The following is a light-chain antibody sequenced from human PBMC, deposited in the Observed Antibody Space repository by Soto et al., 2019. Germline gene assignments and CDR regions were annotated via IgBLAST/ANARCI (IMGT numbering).Light chain of an antibody. V-gene: IGLV2-14*02. CDR2: DGT. CDR3: QVWDSSSDHYV. CDR1: SIYVGTYNL. Sequence: QSVLTQPASVSGSPGQSITISCTGTSIYVGTYNLVSWYQHHPGKAPKLLIYDGTKRPSGVSNRFSGSNSGNTATLTISRVEAGDEADYYCQVWDSSSDHYVFGTGTKVTVL. J-gene: IGLJ1*01.